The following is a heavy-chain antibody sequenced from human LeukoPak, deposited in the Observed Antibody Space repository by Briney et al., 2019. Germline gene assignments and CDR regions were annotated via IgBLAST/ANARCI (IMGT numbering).Heavy chain of an antibody. CDR1: RFTFSSYA. V-gene: IGHV3-23*01. D-gene: IGHD4-23*01. J-gene: IGHJ6*02. Sequence: GGSLRLSCAASRFTFSSYAMTWVRQAPGKGLEWASAISGSGGNTYYADSVKGRFTISRDNSKNTLYLQLTSLRAEDTAVYYCAKGNGGNSGEYFYYGMDVWGQGTTVTVSS. CDR2: ISGSGGNT. CDR3: AKGNGGNSGEYFYYGMDV.